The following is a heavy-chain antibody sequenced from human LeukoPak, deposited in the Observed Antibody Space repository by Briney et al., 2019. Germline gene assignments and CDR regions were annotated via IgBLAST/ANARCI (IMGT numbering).Heavy chain of an antibody. CDR1: GFTFSSYW. CDR3: SRVRGYCMGSSCYLTALFDY. V-gene: IGHV3-7*01. Sequence: GGSLRLSCAASGFTFSSYWMSWVRQAPGKGLEWVANIKQDGSEKYYVDFVKGRLTISRDNPENSLYLQMNSLRAEYTAVYYCSRVRGYCMGSSCYLTALFDYWGQGTLVTVSS. CDR2: IKQDGSEK. D-gene: IGHD2-15*01. J-gene: IGHJ4*02.